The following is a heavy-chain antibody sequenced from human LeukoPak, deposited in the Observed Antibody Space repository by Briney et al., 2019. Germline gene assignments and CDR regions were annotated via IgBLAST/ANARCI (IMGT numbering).Heavy chain of an antibody. CDR2: ISGSSSYI. Sequence: GGSLSLSCAASGFTFSSYSMKWVRQAPGKGLEWVSSISGSSSYIYYADSVKGRFTISRDNAKNSLYLQINSLRAEDTAVYYCARERGITMIVLDAFDIWGQGTMVTVSS. CDR3: ARERGITMIVLDAFDI. CDR1: GFTFSSYS. V-gene: IGHV3-21*01. D-gene: IGHD3-22*01. J-gene: IGHJ3*02.